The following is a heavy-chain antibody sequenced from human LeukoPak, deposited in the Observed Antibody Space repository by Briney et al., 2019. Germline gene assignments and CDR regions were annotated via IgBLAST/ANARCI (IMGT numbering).Heavy chain of an antibody. V-gene: IGHV4-59*02. CDR1: GGSVSGYY. CDR3: ARIHRYCSGGACYVLDN. J-gene: IGHJ4*02. Sequence: SETLSLTCVVSGGSVSGYYWGWIRQPPGRGLEWIGYVYHSGSTNYNPSFKSRITISVDTSRNQFSLQLSSVTAADTAVYYCARIHRYCSGGACYVLDNWGQGTLVAVSS. CDR2: VYHSGST. D-gene: IGHD2-15*01.